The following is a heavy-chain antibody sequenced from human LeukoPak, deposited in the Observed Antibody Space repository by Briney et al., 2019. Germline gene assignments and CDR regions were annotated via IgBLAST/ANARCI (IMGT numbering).Heavy chain of an antibody. V-gene: IGHV4-34*01. D-gene: IGHD2-2*01. CDR2: INHRGST. CDR1: GGSFGGYY. CDR3: ASQLGYCSSTSCYHSVPEEHYYYYGMDV. Sequence: SETLSLTGAVYGGSFGGYYWSWIRQPPGKGREWMGEINHRGSTNYNRSLKRRVTISVDTSRNQFSLKLSSVTAPDTAVYSCASQLGYCSSTSCYHSVPEEHYYYYGMDVWGQGTTVTVSS. J-gene: IGHJ6*02.